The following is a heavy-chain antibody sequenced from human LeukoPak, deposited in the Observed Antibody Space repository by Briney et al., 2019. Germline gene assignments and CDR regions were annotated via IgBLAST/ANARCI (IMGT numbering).Heavy chain of an antibody. V-gene: IGHV3-30-3*01. CDR2: ISYDGSNK. Sequence: GRSLRLSCAASGFTFSSYAMHWVRQAPGKGLEWVAVISYDGSNKYYADSVKGRFTISRDNSKNTLYLQMNSLRAEDTAVYYCARDIAAAGTGEFIDYGGQGTLVPVSS. CDR1: GFTFSSYA. D-gene: IGHD6-13*01. CDR3: ARDIAAAGTGEFIDY. J-gene: IGHJ4*02.